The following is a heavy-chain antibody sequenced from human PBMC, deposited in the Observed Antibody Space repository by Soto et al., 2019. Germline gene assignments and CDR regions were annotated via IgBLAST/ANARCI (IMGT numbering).Heavy chain of an antibody. Sequence: DEQLVESGGGLVQPGGSLRLSCAASGFTFSSYDMFWVRQGTGKSLEWISSIDTAGDNSYPDSVRGRFTISRENAKSSWYLQMNSLRAGDTAVYYCARWTGGLGFFVDVWGKGTTVIVSS. CDR3: ARWTGGLGFFVDV. CDR2: IDTAGDN. CDR1: GFTFSSYD. D-gene: IGHD3-16*01. J-gene: IGHJ6*03. V-gene: IGHV3-13*01.